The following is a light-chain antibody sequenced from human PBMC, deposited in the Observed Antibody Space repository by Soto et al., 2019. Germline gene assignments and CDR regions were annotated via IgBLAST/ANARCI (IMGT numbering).Light chain of an antibody. CDR3: QQYDNLPLT. V-gene: IGKV1-33*01. CDR1: QDISNY. Sequence: DIQMTQSPSSLSASVGDRVTITYQASQDISNYLNWYQQKPGKAPKLLIYDASNLETGVPSRFSGSGSWTDFTFTITSLQPEDIASYYCQQYDNLPLTFGGGTKVEIK. J-gene: IGKJ4*01. CDR2: DAS.